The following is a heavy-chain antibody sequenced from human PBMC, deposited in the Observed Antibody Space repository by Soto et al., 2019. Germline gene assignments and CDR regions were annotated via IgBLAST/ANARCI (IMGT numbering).Heavy chain of an antibody. D-gene: IGHD2-2*01. CDR3: ARRYCSSTSCDHFDY. CDR1: GGSISSSSDY. V-gene: IGHV4-39*01. J-gene: IGHJ4*02. Sequence: SETLSLTCTVSGGSISSSSDYWGWIRQPPGKGLEWIGNIYYSGSTYYSPSLKSRVTISVDTSKNQFSLKLSSVTAADTAVYYCARRYCSSTSCDHFDYWGQGTLVTVSS. CDR2: IYYSGST.